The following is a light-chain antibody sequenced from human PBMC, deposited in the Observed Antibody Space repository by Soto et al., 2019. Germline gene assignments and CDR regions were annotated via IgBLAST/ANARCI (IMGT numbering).Light chain of an antibody. V-gene: IGLV2-14*01. J-gene: IGLJ1*01. CDR3: NSYSSTSFYV. CDR1: GGDNATSNY. CDR2: QVT. Sequence: QSVLAQPASMTGSPGHSNTISRTARGGDNATSNYVSWYQQYPGKAPKLLSYQVTSRASGVSQRFSGSKSGDTTALTISVLQPEDEAEYYCNSYSSTSFYVFGTGTKVTVL.